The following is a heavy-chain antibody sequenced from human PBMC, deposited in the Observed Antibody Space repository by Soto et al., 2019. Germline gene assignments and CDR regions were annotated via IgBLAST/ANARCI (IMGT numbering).Heavy chain of an antibody. D-gene: IGHD3-22*01. CDR2: IKSKGHGGTT. CDR1: GFAFCNAW. V-gene: IGHV3-15*07. Sequence: PGGSLRLSCAASGFAFCNAWINWVRQAPGKGLEWVGRIKSKGHGGTTDFAAPVRGRFAISRDDSRNLVYMQMNSLNTEDTAVYYCTTDSYTSVIVVRFDYWGHGTLVTVSS. J-gene: IGHJ4*01. CDR3: TTDSYTSVIVVRFDY.